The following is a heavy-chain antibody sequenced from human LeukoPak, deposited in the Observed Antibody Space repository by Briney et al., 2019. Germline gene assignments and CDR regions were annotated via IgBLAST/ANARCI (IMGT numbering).Heavy chain of an antibody. CDR3: ARLSDSSGPAVIAEYFQQ. Sequence: GESLKISCKGSGYRFSNYWIGWVRQMPGKGLEWMGIIYPGDSDTRYGPSFQGQVTISADKSISAAHLQWSSLKASDTAMYYCARLSDSSGPAVIAEYFQQWGQGTQVTVSS. J-gene: IGHJ1*01. V-gene: IGHV5-51*01. CDR2: IYPGDSDT. D-gene: IGHD3-22*01. CDR1: GYRFSNYW.